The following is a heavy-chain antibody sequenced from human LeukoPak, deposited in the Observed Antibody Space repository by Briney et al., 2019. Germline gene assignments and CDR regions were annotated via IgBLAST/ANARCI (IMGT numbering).Heavy chain of an antibody. CDR2: IRFDGSNE. Sequence: GGTLRLSCAATGCTLSSYGGHWVRQAPGKGLEWVAFIRFDGSNENYADSVKGRFTTSRATSKNTLYLQMTSLRAEDTAVYYCAKRGSYYYYMDVWGKGTTVTVSS. V-gene: IGHV3-30*02. J-gene: IGHJ6*03. D-gene: IGHD3-10*01. CDR1: GCTLSSYG. CDR3: AKRGSYYYYMDV.